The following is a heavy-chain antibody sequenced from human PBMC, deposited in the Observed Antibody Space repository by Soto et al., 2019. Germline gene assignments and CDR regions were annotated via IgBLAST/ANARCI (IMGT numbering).Heavy chain of an antibody. CDR1: GGSISSGGYY. Sequence: QVQLQESGPGLVKPSQTLSLTCTVSGGSISSGGYYWSWIRQHPGKGLEWIGYIYYSGSTYYNPYLLGRVTVAAAKSKNPFSLKLSSVTAADTALYYCARERVEIYGDYWPGYFDLWGRGTLVTVSS. CDR3: ARERVEIYGDYWPGYFDL. CDR2: IYYSGST. J-gene: IGHJ2*01. D-gene: IGHD4-17*01. V-gene: IGHV4-31*03.